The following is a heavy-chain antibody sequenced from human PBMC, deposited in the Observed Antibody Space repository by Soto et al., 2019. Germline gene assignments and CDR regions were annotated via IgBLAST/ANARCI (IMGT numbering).Heavy chain of an antibody. Sequence: QITLKESGPTLVKPTQTLTLTCTFSGFSLSTSGVGVGWIRQPPGKALEWLALIYWDDDKRYSPSLKSRLTITKDTSKNQVVLTMTNMDPVDTATYYCAHTGYSSSWYEAGPNWFDPWGQGTLVTVSS. D-gene: IGHD6-13*01. CDR2: IYWDDDK. V-gene: IGHV2-5*02. J-gene: IGHJ5*02. CDR3: AHTGYSSSWYEAGPNWFDP. CDR1: GFSLSTSGVG.